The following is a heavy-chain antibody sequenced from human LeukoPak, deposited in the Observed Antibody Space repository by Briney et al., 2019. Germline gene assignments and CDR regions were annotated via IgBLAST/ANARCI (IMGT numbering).Heavy chain of an antibody. CDR2: IIPIFGTA. CDR3: TTDPEGDCSSTSCYNAFDY. J-gene: IGHJ4*02. D-gene: IGHD2-2*02. V-gene: IGHV1-69*05. CDR1: GGTFSSYA. Sequence: SVKVSCKASGGTFSSYAISWVRQAPGQGLEWMGRIIPIFGTANYAQKFQGRVTITTDESTSTAYMELNSLKTEDTAVYYCTTDPEGDCSSTSCYNAFDYWGQGTLVTVSS.